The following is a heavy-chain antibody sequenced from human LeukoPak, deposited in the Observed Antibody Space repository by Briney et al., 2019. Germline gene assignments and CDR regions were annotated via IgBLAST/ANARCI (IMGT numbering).Heavy chain of an antibody. J-gene: IGHJ6*03. CDR1: GGSISSSSYY. CDR2: IYYSGST. V-gene: IGHV4-39*07. Sequence: SETLSLTCTVSGGSISSSSYYWGWIRQPPGKGLEWIGSIYYSGSTYYNPSLKSRVTISVDTSKNQFSLKLSSVTAADTAVYYCARADYYYYMDAWGKGTTVTVSS. CDR3: ARADYYYYMDA.